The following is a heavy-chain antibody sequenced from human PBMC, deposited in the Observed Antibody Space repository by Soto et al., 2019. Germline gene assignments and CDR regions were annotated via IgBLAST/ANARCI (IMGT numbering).Heavy chain of an antibody. CDR2: IYYSGST. CDR3: ARGLGYCSGGSCRWFDP. V-gene: IGHV4-39*07. Sequence: PSETLSLTCTVSGGSISSSSYYWGWIRQPPGKGLEWIGSIYYSGSTYYNPSLKSRVTISVDTSKNQFSLKLSSVTAADTAVYYCARGLGYCSGGSCRWFDPWGQGTLVTVSS. J-gene: IGHJ5*02. D-gene: IGHD2-15*01. CDR1: GGSISSSSYY.